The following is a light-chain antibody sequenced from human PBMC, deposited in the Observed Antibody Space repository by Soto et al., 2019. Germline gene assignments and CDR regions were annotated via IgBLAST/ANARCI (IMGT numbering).Light chain of an antibody. CDR3: MQALQTPRT. V-gene: IGKV2-28*01. CDR2: LGS. J-gene: IGKJ1*01. Sequence: DIVMTQSPLSLPVTPGESASISCRSSQSLLHSNGYNYLDWYLQKPGQSPQLLIYLGSNRASGVPERFSGSGSGTDFTLKISRVEAEDVGVYYCMQALQTPRTFGQGTKVEIK. CDR1: QSLLHSNGYNY.